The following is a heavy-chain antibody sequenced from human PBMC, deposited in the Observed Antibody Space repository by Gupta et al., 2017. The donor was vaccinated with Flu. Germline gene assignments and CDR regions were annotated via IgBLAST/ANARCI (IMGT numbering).Heavy chain of an antibody. V-gene: IGHV3-48*02. CDR3: VRGYDSDYLRNLDY. Sequence: EVQLVESGGGLVQLGGSLRLSCVVSGFTFSSYSMNWVRQAPGKGLEWVSYISRSRTTIYYADSVKGRFTISRDNAKNSLYLQMNSLRDEDTAVYFCVRGYDSDYLRNLDYWGQGTLVTVSS. CDR2: ISRSRTTI. J-gene: IGHJ4*02. CDR1: GFTFSSYS. D-gene: IGHD3-22*01.